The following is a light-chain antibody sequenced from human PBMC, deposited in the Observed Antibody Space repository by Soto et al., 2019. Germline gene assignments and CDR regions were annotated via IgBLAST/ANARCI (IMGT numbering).Light chain of an antibody. CDR2: AVS. J-gene: IGLJ3*02. V-gene: IGLV2-14*03. CDR3: SLYTTRGTVV. CDR1: SSDVGGYNY. Sequence: QSALTQPASVSGSPGQSITISCTGTSSDVGGYNYVSWYQHHPGKAPKLMIYAVSNRPSGVSNRFSGSKPGNTASLTISGVQAEDEASYYCSLYTTRGTVVFGGGTKLTVL.